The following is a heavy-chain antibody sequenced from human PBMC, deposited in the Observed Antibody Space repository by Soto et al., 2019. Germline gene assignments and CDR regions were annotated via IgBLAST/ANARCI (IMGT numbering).Heavy chain of an antibody. CDR2: INHSGST. D-gene: IGHD6-19*01. Sequence: PSETLSLTCAVYGGSFSGYYCSCIRQPPGKGLEWIGEINHSGSTNYNPSLKSRVTISVDTSKNQFSLKLSSVTAADTAVYYCARDGLGDAFDIWGQGTMVTVS. J-gene: IGHJ3*02. CDR3: ARDGLGDAFDI. CDR1: GGSFSGYY. V-gene: IGHV4-34*01.